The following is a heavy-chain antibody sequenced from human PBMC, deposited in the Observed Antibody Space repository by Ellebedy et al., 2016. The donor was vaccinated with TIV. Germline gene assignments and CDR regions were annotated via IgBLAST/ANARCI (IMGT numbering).Heavy chain of an antibody. CDR1: GGSISSYY. D-gene: IGHD1-14*01. CDR2: VHTSGTP. J-gene: IGHJ6*03. V-gene: IGHV4-4*07. Sequence: SETLSLTXTVSGGSISSYYWSWIRQPAGEGLDWIGRVHTSGTPNSKPSLKSRVTMSIDTSKNQFSLKLSSVTVADTAVYYCARAGRGGGYYMDVWGKGTTVTVSS. CDR3: ARAGRGGGYYMDV.